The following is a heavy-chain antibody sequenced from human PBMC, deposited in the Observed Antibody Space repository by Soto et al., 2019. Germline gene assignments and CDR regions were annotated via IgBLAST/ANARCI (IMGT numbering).Heavy chain of an antibody. J-gene: IGHJ6*02. CDR1: GGSISSGDYY. V-gene: IGHV4-30-4*01. D-gene: IGHD5-18*01. CDR3: ASVDTAMGTYYYGMDV. CDR2: IYYSGST. Sequence: PSETLSLTCTVSGGSISSGDYYWSWIRQPPGKGLEWIGYIYYSGSTYYNPSLKSRVTISVDTSKNQFSLKLSSVTAADTAVYYCASVDTAMGTYYYGMDVWGQGITVTVAS.